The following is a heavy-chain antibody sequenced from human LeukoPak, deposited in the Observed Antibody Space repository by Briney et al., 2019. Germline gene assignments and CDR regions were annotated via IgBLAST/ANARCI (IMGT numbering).Heavy chain of an antibody. J-gene: IGHJ4*02. V-gene: IGHV3-21*01. D-gene: IGHD2-15*01. CDR1: GFTFSSYS. CDR2: ISSSSSYI. Sequence: GGSLRLSCAASGFTFSSYSMNWVRQAPGKGLEWVSSISSSSSYIYYADSVKGRFTISRDNAKNSLYLQMNSLRAEDTAVYYCARERKGDCSGGSRYRQRYFDYWGQGTLVTVSS. CDR3: ARERKGDCSGGSRYRQRYFDY.